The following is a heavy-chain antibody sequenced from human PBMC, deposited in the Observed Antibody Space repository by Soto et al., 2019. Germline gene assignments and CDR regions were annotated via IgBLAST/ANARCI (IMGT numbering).Heavy chain of an antibody. CDR1: GGTFSSYT. D-gene: IGHD6-6*01. CDR2: IVPLFGTT. J-gene: IGHJ3*02. V-gene: IGHV1-69*01. Sequence: QVQLVQSGAEVKKPGSSVKVSCKASGGTFSSYTFSWVRQAPGQGLEWMGGIVPLFGTTNEAKIFQGRVTISADESRSTVYRGVSSLRSEDAAMYYCARDGYVKSTRPRGAFDSWGQGPVITVSS. CDR3: ARDGYVKSTRPRGAFDS.